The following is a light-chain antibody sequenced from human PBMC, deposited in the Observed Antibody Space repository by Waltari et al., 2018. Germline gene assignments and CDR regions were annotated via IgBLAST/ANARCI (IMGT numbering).Light chain of an antibody. J-gene: IGKJ5*01. V-gene: IGKV3-15*01. CDR1: QSVSSN. CDR2: GVS. CDR3: QQYNNWPRS. Sequence: EIVMTQSPATLSVSPGERATLSCRASQSVSSNLAWYQQKLGQAPRLLIYGVSTRATGIPARFSGSGSGTEFTLTISSLQSEDFAVYYCQQYNNWPRSFGQGTRLEIK.